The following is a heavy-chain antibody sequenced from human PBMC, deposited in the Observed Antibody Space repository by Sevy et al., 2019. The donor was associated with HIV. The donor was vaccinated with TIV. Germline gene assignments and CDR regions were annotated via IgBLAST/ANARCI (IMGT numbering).Heavy chain of an antibody. CDR1: GFTFSDYY. CDR2: ISSSGSTI. CDR3: ARGYCTNGVCYTYDY. Sequence: GGSLRLSCAASGFTFSDYYMSWIRQAPGKGLEWVSSISSSGSTIYYADSVKGRFTISRDNAKNSLYLQMNSLRAEDTAVYYCARGYCTNGVCYTYDYWGQGTLVTVSS. J-gene: IGHJ4*02. V-gene: IGHV3-11*01. D-gene: IGHD2-8*01.